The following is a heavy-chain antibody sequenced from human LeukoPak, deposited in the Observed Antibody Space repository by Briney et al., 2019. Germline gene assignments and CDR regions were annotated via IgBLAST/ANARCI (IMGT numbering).Heavy chain of an antibody. CDR2: IYYSGST. J-gene: IGHJ6*03. CDR1: GGSISSSSYY. V-gene: IGHV4-61*05. Sequence: SETLSLTCSVSGGSISSSSYYWGWIRQPPGKGLEWIGYIYYSGSTNYNPSLKSRVTISVDTSKNQFSLKLSSVTAADTAVYYCARTTEGYCRGRSCYSYYYYMDVWGKGTTVTVSS. CDR3: ARTTEGYCRGRSCYSYYYYMDV. D-gene: IGHD2-15*01.